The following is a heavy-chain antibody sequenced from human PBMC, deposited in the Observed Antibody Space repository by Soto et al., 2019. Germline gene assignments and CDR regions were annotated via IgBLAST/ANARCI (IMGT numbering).Heavy chain of an antibody. D-gene: IGHD3-22*01. J-gene: IGHJ3*02. CDR2: IYYSGST. V-gene: IGHV4-61*01. CDR3: ARYDSSGGRAFDI. Sequence: PSETLSLTCTVSGGSVSSGNYYWSWIRQPPGKGLEWIGYIYYSGSTYYNPSLKSRVTISVDTSKNQFSLKLISVTAADTAVYYCARYDSSGGRAFDIWGQGPMVS. CDR1: GGSVSSGNYY.